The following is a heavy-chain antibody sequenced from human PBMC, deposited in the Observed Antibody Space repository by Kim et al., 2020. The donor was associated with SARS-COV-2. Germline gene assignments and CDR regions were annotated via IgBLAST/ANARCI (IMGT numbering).Heavy chain of an antibody. J-gene: IGHJ5*02. CDR3: ATEGREYCSSTSCYRGVYHFDP. Sequence: ASVKVSCKVSGYTLTELSMHWVRQAPGKGLEWMGGFDPEDGETIYAQKFQGRVTMTEDTSTDTAYMELSSLRSEDTAVYYCATEGREYCSSTSCYRGVYHFDPWGQGTLVTVSS. CDR2: FDPEDGET. V-gene: IGHV1-24*01. CDR1: GYTLTELS. D-gene: IGHD2-2*02.